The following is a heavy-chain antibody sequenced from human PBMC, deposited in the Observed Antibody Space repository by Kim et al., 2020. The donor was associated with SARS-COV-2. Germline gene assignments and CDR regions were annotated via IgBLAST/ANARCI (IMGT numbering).Heavy chain of an antibody. CDR3: AKDRTYCSSTSCYDPPVDP. J-gene: IGHJ5*02. CDR2: ISGSGGST. Sequence: GGSLRLSCAASGFTFSSYAMSWVRQAPGKGLEWVSAISGSGGSTYYADSVKGRFTISRDNSKNTLYLQMNSLRAEDTAVYYCAKDRTYCSSTSCYDPPVDPWGQGTLVTVSS. D-gene: IGHD2-2*01. V-gene: IGHV3-23*01. CDR1: GFTFSSYA.